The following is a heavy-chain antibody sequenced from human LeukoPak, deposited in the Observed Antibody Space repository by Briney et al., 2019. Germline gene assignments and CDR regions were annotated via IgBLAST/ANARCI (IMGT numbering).Heavy chain of an antibody. V-gene: IGHV3-30*18. J-gene: IGHJ5*02. CDR3: TKEGAVTGSMWFDL. CDR2: VSSDGGTT. CDR1: AFIFSGHW. Sequence: PGGSLRLSCEGSAFIFSGHWMNWVRQAPDKGLEWVAVVSSDGGTTYYADSVKGRFTISRDNSKSLAYVQMNSLRPDDTAVYYCTKEGAVTGSMWFDLWGQGALVTVSS. D-gene: IGHD6-19*01.